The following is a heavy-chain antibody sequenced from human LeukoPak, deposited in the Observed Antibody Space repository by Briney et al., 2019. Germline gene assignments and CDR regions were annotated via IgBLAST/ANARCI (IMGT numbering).Heavy chain of an antibody. V-gene: IGHV1-46*01. Sequence: ASVKVSCKASGYTFINYYIHWVRQAPGQGPEWMGIINPSGGSTTYAQKFQGRVTMTRDTSTSTVYMELSSLRSEDTAVYYCARDGGYCSSTSCYAFYWGQGTLVTVSS. CDR1: GYTFINYY. J-gene: IGHJ4*02. CDR3: ARDGGYCSSTSCYAFY. D-gene: IGHD2-2*01. CDR2: INPSGGST.